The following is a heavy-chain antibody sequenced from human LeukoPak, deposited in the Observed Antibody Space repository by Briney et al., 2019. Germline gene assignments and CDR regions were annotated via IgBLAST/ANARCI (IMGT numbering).Heavy chain of an antibody. Sequence: SGGSLRLSCGASGFTFGAYSMHWVRQAPGKGLEWISKITPQNTTTYYADSVRGRFTISRDNAKNSLYLQMNSLRAEDTAVYYCARDDYGGSYPNWFDPWGQGTLVTVSS. CDR1: GFTFGAYS. V-gene: IGHV3-48*01. CDR2: ITPQNTTT. CDR3: ARDDYGGSYPNWFDP. D-gene: IGHD4-23*01. J-gene: IGHJ5*02.